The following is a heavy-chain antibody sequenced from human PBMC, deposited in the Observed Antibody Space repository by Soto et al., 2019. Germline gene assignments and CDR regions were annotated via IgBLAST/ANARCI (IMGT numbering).Heavy chain of an antibody. CDR2: IIPTFGTP. Sequence: QVQLVQSGTVVQRRGSSVKVSCQASGGTFSSHGMAWVRQAPGQGLEWMGGIIPTFGTPTYAPKFQGRVTLTADKSTNTAYMELSSLRSEDTSVYYCASERSAQYFDFWGQGTLMTVSS. J-gene: IGHJ4*02. D-gene: IGHD1-26*01. CDR1: GGTFSSHG. V-gene: IGHV1-69*06. CDR3: ASERSAQYFDF.